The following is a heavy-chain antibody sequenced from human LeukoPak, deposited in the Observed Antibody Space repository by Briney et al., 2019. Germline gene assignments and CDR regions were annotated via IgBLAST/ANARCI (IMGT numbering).Heavy chain of an antibody. Sequence: GGYLRLSCAASGFTFNIYAMSWVRQAPGKGLEWVSAISGSGASTYYADSVKGRFTISRDNSKNTLYLQMNSLRAEDTAVYYCAKRRDYCSSTSCYVLGAFDFRGQGTMVTVSS. J-gene: IGHJ3*01. CDR3: AKRRDYCSSTSCYVLGAFDF. V-gene: IGHV3-23*01. D-gene: IGHD2-2*01. CDR1: GFTFNIYA. CDR2: ISGSGAST.